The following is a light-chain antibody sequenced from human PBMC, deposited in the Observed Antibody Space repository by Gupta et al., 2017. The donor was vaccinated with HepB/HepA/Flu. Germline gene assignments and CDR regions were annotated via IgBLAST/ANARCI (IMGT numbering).Light chain of an antibody. CDR3: QVWDRTNDHVV. J-gene: IGLJ3*02. V-gene: IGLV3-21*03. Sequence: SFVLTQPPSVSVAPGKTARLSCGGNNIGSQSVQWYQQKPGQAPVVVVYDNTDRPSGIPERFSGSNSGNTANLTISRVEAGDEADDDCQVWDRTNDHVVFGGGTQVTV. CDR2: DNT. CDR1: NIGSQS.